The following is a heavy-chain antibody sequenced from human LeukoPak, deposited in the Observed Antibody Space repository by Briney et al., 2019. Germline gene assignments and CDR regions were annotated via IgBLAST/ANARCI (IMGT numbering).Heavy chain of an antibody. D-gene: IGHD3-22*01. J-gene: IGHJ4*02. CDR1: GFTFSSYA. CDR2: IRGSGGST. CDR3: AKDGAPYYYDSSGYYWGGVGFDY. V-gene: IGHV3-23*01. Sequence: GGSLRLSCAASGFTFSSYAMSWVRQAPGKGLEWVSAIRGSGGSTYYADSVKGRFTISRDNSKNTLYLQMNSLRAEDAAVYYCAKDGAPYYYDSSGYYWGGVGFDYWGQGTLVTVSS.